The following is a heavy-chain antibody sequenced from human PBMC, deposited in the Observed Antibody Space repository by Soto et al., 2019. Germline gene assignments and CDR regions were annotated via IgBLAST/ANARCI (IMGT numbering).Heavy chain of an antibody. V-gene: IGHV1-69*13. CDR3: ARGVEEEAYYYDSSGPTRGFDP. D-gene: IGHD3-22*01. CDR1: GGTFSSYA. CDR2: IIPIFGTA. Sequence: SVKVSCRASGGTFSSYAISWVREAPVQGLEWMGGIIPIFGTANYAQKFQGRVTITADESTSTAYMELSSLRSEETAVYYCARGVEEEAYYYDSSGPTRGFDPWGQGTLVTVSS. J-gene: IGHJ5*02.